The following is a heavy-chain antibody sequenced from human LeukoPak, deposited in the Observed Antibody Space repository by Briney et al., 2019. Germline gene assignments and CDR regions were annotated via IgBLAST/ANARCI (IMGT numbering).Heavy chain of an antibody. J-gene: IGHJ5*02. V-gene: IGHV3-30-3*01. Sequence: PGGSLRLSCAASGFTFSSYAMHWVRQAPGKGLEWVAVISYDGSNKYYADSVKGRFTISRDNSKNTLYLQKNSLRAEDTAVYYCARDNRVGATPGPWFAPGGRGPLVTVSS. CDR3: ARDNRVGATPGPWFAP. D-gene: IGHD1-26*01. CDR1: GFTFSSYA. CDR2: ISYDGSNK.